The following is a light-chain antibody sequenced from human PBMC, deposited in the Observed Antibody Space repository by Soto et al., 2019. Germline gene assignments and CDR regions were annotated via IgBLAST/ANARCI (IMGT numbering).Light chain of an antibody. V-gene: IGKV1-5*01. CDR1: QSISSW. CDR2: DAS. CDR3: QQYKSYWT. Sequence: IKMSLSPSTLSASVGDRVTITCRASQSISSWLAWYQQKPGKAPKVLIYDASSLESGVPSRFSGSGSGTEFTLTINSLQPDDLATHYCQQYKSYWTFGQGTKVDIK. J-gene: IGKJ1*01.